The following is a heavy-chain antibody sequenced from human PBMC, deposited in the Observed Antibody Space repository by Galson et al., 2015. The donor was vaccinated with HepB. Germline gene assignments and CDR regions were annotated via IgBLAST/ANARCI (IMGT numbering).Heavy chain of an antibody. CDR2: IKQDGSEK. Sequence: SLRLSCAASGFTFSSYWMSWVRQVPGKGLEWVANIKQDGSEKYYVDSVKGRFTISRDNAKNSLYLQMNSLRAEDTAVYYCARAKWGGYYFDYWGQGTLVTVTS. CDR1: GFTFSSYW. CDR3: ARAKWGGYYFDY. D-gene: IGHD1-26*01. V-gene: IGHV3-7*01. J-gene: IGHJ4*02.